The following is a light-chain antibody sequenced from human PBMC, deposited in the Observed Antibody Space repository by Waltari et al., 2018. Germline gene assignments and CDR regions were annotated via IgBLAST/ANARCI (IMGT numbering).Light chain of an antibody. CDR1: HSISSY. J-gene: IGKJ4*01. CDR3: QQYKNWPPLT. Sequence: DIQMTQSPSSMSASVGDRVTITCRASHSISSYLNWYQQKPGKAPKLLIYAASSLQSGVPSRFSGSGSGTDFTLTISSLQPEDFATYYCQQYKNWPPLTFGGGTKVEIK. CDR2: AAS. V-gene: IGKV1-39*01.